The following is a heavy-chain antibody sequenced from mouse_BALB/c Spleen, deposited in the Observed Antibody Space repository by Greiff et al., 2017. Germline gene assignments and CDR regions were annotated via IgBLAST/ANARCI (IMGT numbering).Heavy chain of an antibody. J-gene: IGHJ3*01. V-gene: IGHV3-2*02. CDR3: ARDYGFAY. D-gene: IGHD1-2*01. CDR2: ISYSGST. CDR1: GYSITSDYA. Sequence: DVQLQESGPGLVKPSQSLSLTCTVTGYSITSDYAWNWIRQFPGNKLEWMGYISYSGSTSYNPSLKSRTSITRDTSKNQFFLQLNSVTTEDTATYYCARDYGFAYWGQGTLVTVSA.